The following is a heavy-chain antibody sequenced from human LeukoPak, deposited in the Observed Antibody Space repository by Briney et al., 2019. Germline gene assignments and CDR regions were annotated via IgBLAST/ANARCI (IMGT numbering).Heavy chain of an antibody. Sequence: PSETLSLTCTVSGGSISSSSYFWGWIRQPPGKGLEWIGSMFYSGSTYYSPSLKSRVTISLDTSKNQFSLRLSSVTAADTAVYYCRGDGGSSFSPDYWGQGTLVAVSS. D-gene: IGHD4-23*01. CDR1: GGSISSSSYF. CDR2: MFYSGST. J-gene: IGHJ4*02. CDR3: RGDGGSSFSPDY. V-gene: IGHV4-39*01.